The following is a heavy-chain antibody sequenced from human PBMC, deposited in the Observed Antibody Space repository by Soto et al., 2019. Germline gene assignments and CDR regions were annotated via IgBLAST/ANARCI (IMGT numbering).Heavy chain of an antibody. D-gene: IGHD3-10*01. V-gene: IGHV4-31*03. CDR2: IYYGGST. CDR3: ARGVLLWFGELSPSDGMDV. Sequence: SETLSLTCTVSGGSISSGGYYWSWIRQHPGKGLEWIGYIYYGGSTYYNPSLKSRATISGDTSKNQFSLKLSSVTAADTAVYYCARGVLLWFGELSPSDGMDVWGQGTTVTVSS. J-gene: IGHJ6*02. CDR1: GGSISSGGYY.